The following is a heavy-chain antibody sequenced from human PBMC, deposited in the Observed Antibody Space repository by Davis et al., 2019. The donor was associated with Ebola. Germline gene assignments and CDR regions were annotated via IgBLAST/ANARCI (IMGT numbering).Heavy chain of an antibody. J-gene: IGHJ4*02. CDR3: ARGSYGSIIHSSGSPLGY. Sequence: GESLKISCAASGFTFSSYWMSWVRQAPGKGLEWVANIKQDGSEKYYVDSVKGRFTISRDNAKNSLYLQMNSLRAEDTAVYYCARGSYGSIIHSSGSPLGYWGQGTLVTVSS. D-gene: IGHD3-22*01. V-gene: IGHV3-7*03. CDR2: IKQDGSEK. CDR1: GFTFSSYW.